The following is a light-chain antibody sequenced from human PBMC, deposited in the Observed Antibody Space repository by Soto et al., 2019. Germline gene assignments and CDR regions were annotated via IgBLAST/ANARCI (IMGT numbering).Light chain of an antibody. J-gene: IGKJ1*01. Sequence: ERRSLSCRDSQSVSSNLAWYQQKPGQAPRLLIYGASTRATGTPARFSGRSSGPHPTHTIGSGLPDESAVQYIKLHAHRPGTSGEGTKVDIK. V-gene: IGKV3-15*01. CDR2: GAS. CDR3: KLHAHRPGT. CDR1: QSVSSN.